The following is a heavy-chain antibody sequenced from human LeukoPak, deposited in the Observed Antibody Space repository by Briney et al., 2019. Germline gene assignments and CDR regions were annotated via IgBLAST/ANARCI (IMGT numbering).Heavy chain of an antibody. J-gene: IGHJ4*02. Sequence: ASVKVSCKASGGTFSSYAISWVRQAPGQGLEWMGGIIPIFGTANYAQKFQGRVTITTDESTSTAYMELSSLRCEDTAVYYCARTALRGNYDSSGYYYGNIDYWGQGTLVTVSS. CDR2: IIPIFGTA. CDR1: GGTFSSYA. V-gene: IGHV1-69*05. D-gene: IGHD3-22*01. CDR3: ARTALRGNYDSSGYYYGNIDY.